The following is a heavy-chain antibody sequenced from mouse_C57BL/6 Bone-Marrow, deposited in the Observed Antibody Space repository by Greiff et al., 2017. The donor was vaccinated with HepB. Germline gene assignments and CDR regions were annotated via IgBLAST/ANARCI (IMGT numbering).Heavy chain of an antibody. CDR2: IHPSDSDT. V-gene: IGHV1-74*01. Sequence: VQLQQPGAELVKPGASVKVSCKASGYTFTSYWMHWVKQRPGQGLEWIGRIHPSDSDTNYNQKFKGTATVTVDKSSSTAYMKLSSLTSEDSAVYYCAISWLLRNWYFDVWGTGTTVTVSS. D-gene: IGHD2-3*01. J-gene: IGHJ1*03. CDR1: GYTFTSYW. CDR3: AISWLLRNWYFDV.